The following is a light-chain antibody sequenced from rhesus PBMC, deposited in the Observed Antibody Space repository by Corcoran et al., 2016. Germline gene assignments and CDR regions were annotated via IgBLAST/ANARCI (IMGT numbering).Light chain of an antibody. J-gene: IGKJ1*01. V-gene: IGKV1-74*01. CDR1: ENVKNN. CDR2: KAS. CDR3: QHGYGTPRT. Sequence: DIQMTQSPSSLSASVGDRVTIPCRAIENVKNNLNWYPQKPGKDPKLLIYKASTVQSGVPSRFSGSGSGTDYTFTISSLQPEDVETDYCQHGYGTPRTFGQGTKVEIK.